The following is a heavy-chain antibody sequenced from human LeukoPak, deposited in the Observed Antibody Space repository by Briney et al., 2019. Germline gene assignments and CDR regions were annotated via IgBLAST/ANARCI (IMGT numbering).Heavy chain of an antibody. J-gene: IGHJ4*02. V-gene: IGHV4-59*01. CDR1: GVSISSYY. CDR2: SYYSGST. D-gene: IGHD5-18*01. Sequence: SETLSLTCTVSGVSISSYYWSWIRQPPGKGLEWIGYSYYSGSTDYNPSLKSRVTISVDTSKNQFSLKLSSVSAADTAVYYCARADNYGYILAYWGQGTLVAVSS. CDR3: ARADNYGYILAY.